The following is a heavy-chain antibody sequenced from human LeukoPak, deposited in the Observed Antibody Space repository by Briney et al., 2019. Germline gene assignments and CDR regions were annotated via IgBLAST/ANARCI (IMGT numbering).Heavy chain of an antibody. CDR2: ISYDGSNK. D-gene: IGHD6-19*01. V-gene: IGHV3-30-3*01. Sequence: GGSLRLSCAASGFTFSSYAMHWVRQAPGKGLEWVAVISYDGSNKYYADSVKGRVTIPRDNARNTLYLQMNSLRAEDTAVYYCVRSMSIAVSRNSNFDYWGQGTLVTVSS. CDR1: GFTFSSYA. J-gene: IGHJ4*02. CDR3: VRSMSIAVSRNSNFDY.